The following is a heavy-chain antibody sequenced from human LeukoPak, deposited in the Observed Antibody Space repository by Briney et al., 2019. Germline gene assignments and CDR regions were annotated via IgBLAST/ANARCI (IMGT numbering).Heavy chain of an antibody. CDR3: GRDPNGDYVGAFEF. J-gene: IGHJ4*02. Sequence: PGGSLRLSCVGSGFMFSRFGLIWVRQAPGKGLEWVSGIHGNGETTYYGDSVKGRFTISRDNSKSTLYLQMNSLRVEDTAEYFCGRDPNGDYVGAFEFWGQGALVTVSS. V-gene: IGHV3-23*01. D-gene: IGHD3-16*01. CDR1: GFMFSRFG. CDR2: IHGNGETT.